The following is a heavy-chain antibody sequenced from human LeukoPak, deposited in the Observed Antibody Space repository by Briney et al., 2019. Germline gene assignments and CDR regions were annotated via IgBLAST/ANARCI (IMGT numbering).Heavy chain of an antibody. CDR3: ARRLGGYYPIDI. CDR1: GYTFTSYY. Sequence: ASVKVSCKASGYTFTSYYMHWVRQAPGQGLEWMGIINPSGGSTSYAQKFQGRVTMTRDTSTSTVYMELSGLRSEDTAVYYCARRLGGYYPIDIWGQGTMVTVSS. V-gene: IGHV1-46*01. J-gene: IGHJ3*02. D-gene: IGHD3-22*01. CDR2: INPSGGST.